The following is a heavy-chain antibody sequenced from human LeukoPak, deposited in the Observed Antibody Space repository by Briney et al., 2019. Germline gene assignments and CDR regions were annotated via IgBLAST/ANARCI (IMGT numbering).Heavy chain of an antibody. D-gene: IGHD6-13*01. CDR1: GDSISTSSYY. V-gene: IGHV4-39*01. J-gene: IGHJ6*03. CDR3: ARGGLIGLGDSSSWYAQSGKRKSTRPLMDV. Sequence: PSETLSLTCSVSGDSISTSSYYWGWIRQPPGKGLEWIGTIYYSGSTYYNPSLTSRVTISVDTSKNQFSLKLSSVTAADTAVYYCARGGLIGLGDSSSWYAQSGKRKSTRPLMDVWGKGTTVTVSS. CDR2: IYYSGST.